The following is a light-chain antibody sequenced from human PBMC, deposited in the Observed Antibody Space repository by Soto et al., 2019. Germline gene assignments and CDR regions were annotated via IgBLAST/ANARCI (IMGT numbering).Light chain of an antibody. V-gene: IGKV3-20*01. CDR2: GAS. J-gene: IGKJ5*01. CDR3: QQYGSSVPIT. CDR1: HNVNTN. Sequence: EIVLTQSPGTLSLSPGERATLSCRASHNVNTNVAWYQQRPGQAPSLXXYGASIRATGIPDRFSGSGSETDLTLTISRLEPEDFALYYCQQYGSSVPITFGQGTRLEIK.